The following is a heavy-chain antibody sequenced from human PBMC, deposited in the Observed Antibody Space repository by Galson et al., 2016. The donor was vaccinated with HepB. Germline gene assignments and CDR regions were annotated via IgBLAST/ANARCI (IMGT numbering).Heavy chain of an antibody. Sequence: SLRLSCAASGFTFTSYAMSWVRQAPGKGLEWVSAINGGGGFTYYADSVKGRFTISRDSSKNTVYLQMNSLRAEDTAVYYCAKYRDHSSGYYPLDYWGKGTLVTVSS. CDR1: GFTFTSYA. J-gene: IGHJ4*02. V-gene: IGHV3-23*01. CDR2: INGGGGFT. D-gene: IGHD3-22*01. CDR3: AKYRDHSSGYYPLDY.